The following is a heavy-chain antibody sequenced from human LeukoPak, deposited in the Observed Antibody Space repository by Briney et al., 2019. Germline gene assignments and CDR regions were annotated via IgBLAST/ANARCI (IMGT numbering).Heavy chain of an antibody. CDR3: AKVRRDGYNSDY. CDR2: IRHDGSDK. Sequence: GGSLRLSCAASGFSLSSSGMHWVRQAPGKGLEWVAFIRHDGSDKYYADSVRGRFTISRDNSKNTLYLQMNSLRAEDTAVYYCAKVRRDGYNSDYWGQGTLVTVSS. D-gene: IGHD5-24*01. V-gene: IGHV3-30*02. CDR1: GFSLSSSG. J-gene: IGHJ4*02.